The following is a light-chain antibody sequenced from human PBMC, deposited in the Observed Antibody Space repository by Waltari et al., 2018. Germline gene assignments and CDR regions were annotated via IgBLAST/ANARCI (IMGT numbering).Light chain of an antibody. CDR1: QSVSNNF. J-gene: IGKJ4*01. V-gene: IGKV3-20*01. Sequence: EIVLTQSPGTLSLSPGERATLSCRASQSVSNNFLNWYQQKPGQSPRLLIYGASSRATGIPDRFSGSGSWTYFTFTIIRLEPEDFAVYYCQQYDSIVLTFGGGTKVEI. CDR2: GAS. CDR3: QQYDSIVLT.